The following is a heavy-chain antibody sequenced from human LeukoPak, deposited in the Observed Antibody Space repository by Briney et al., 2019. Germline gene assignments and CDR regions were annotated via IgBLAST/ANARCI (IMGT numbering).Heavy chain of an antibody. CDR2: ISSSSSYI. V-gene: IGHV3-21*01. CDR3: ASLPPRNCYDGSGYYGGSDY. Sequence: GSLRLSCAASGFTFSSYSMNWVRQAPGKGLEWVSSISSSSSYIYYADSVKGRFTISRDNAKNSLYLQMNSLRAEDTAVYYCASLPPRNCYDGSGYYGGSDYWGQGTLVTVS. J-gene: IGHJ4*02. D-gene: IGHD3-22*01. CDR1: GFTFSSYS.